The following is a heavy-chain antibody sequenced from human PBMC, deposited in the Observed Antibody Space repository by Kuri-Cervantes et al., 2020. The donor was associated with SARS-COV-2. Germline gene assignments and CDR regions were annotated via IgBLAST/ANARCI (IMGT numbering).Heavy chain of an antibody. J-gene: IGHJ4*02. Sequence: GESLKISCAASGFTFSNYSMNWVRQAPGKGLEWVSAMSGGGSSGTNTYYADSVKGRFTISRDHSKNTVYLQLRSLRVEDTAVYYCAKDYSGSGFYLGLDYWGQGILVT. CDR1: GFTFSNYS. V-gene: IGHV3-23*01. D-gene: IGHD3-22*01. CDR3: AKDYSGSGFYLGLDY. CDR2: MSGGGSSGTNT.